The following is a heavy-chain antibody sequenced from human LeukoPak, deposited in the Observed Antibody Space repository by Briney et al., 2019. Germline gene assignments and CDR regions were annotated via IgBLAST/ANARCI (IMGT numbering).Heavy chain of an antibody. CDR2: IYYSGST. Sequence: PSETLSLTCTVSGGSISSYYWSWIRQPPGKGLEWIGYIYYSGSTNYNPSLKSRVTISVDTSKNQLSLKLSSVTAADTAVYYCARSGYGDYFDYWGQGTLVTVSS. CDR3: ARSGYGDYFDY. J-gene: IGHJ4*02. CDR1: GGSISSYY. D-gene: IGHD5-12*01. V-gene: IGHV4-59*01.